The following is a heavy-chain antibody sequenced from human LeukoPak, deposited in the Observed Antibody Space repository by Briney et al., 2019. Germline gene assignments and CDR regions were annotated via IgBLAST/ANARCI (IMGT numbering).Heavy chain of an antibody. CDR2: IYYLGAT. V-gene: IGHV4-59*01. CDR3: AGEGSSGLFDS. J-gene: IGHJ4*02. D-gene: IGHD6-25*01. CDR1: GGSISSDY. Sequence: PSETLSLTCTVSGGSISSDYWSWIRQPPGKGLEWIGYIYYLGATNYNPSLESRVAISIDRSKTQFSLKVTSVTTADTAVYFCAGEGSSGLFDSWGQGILVTVSS.